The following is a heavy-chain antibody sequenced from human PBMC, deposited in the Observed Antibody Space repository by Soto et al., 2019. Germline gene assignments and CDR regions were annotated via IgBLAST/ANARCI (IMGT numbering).Heavy chain of an antibody. CDR2: VYYSGST. D-gene: IGHD3-22*01. CDR1: GGSISSYY. Sequence: QVQLQESGPGLVKPSETLSPTCTVSGGSISSYYWSWIMQPPGKGLERIASVYYSGSTNYNPSLTSRVTISMGTSTNQFSLKMSSVTAADTAVYYCASSSGRYYFDYWGQGTLVIVSS. CDR3: ASSSGRYYFDY. V-gene: IGHV4-59*01. J-gene: IGHJ4*02.